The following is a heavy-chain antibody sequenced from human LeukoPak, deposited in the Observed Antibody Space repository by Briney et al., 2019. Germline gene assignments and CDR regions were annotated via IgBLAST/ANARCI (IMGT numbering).Heavy chain of an antibody. CDR1: GFTFSSYA. CDR2: ISYDGSNK. D-gene: IGHD1-26*01. V-gene: IGHV3-30*04. CDR3: AREPQVGATRFDY. J-gene: IGHJ4*02. Sequence: GRSLRLSCAASGFTFSSYAMHWVRQAPGKGLEWVAVISYDGSNKYYADSVKGRFTISRDNSKNTLCLQMNSLRAEDTAVYYCAREPQVGATRFDYWGQGTLVTVSS.